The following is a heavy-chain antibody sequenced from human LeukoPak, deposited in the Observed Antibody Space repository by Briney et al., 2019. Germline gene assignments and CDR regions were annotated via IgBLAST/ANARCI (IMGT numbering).Heavy chain of an antibody. Sequence: TGGSLRLSCAASGFTFSDYYMNWIRQAPGKGLEWVSYISISGTTIYYADSVKGRFTISRDNAKNSLYLQMNSLRAEDTAVYYCAIEQQRHAFDIWGQGTMVTVSS. J-gene: IGHJ3*02. CDR2: ISISGTTI. CDR3: AIEQQRHAFDI. V-gene: IGHV3-11*01. CDR1: GFTFSDYY. D-gene: IGHD6-13*01.